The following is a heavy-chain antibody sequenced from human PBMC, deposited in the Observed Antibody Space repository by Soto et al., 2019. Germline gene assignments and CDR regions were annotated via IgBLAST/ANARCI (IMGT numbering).Heavy chain of an antibody. J-gene: IGHJ6*03. V-gene: IGHV3-13*01. CDR3: ARASTYYDFWSGPPLPDYYYMDV. D-gene: IGHD3-3*01. Sequence: GGSLRLSCAASGFTFSSYDMHWVRQATGKGLEWVSAIGTAGDTYYPGSVKGRFTISRENAKNSLYLQMNSLRAGDTAVYYCARASTYYDFWSGPPLPDYYYMDVWGKGTTVTVSS. CDR1: GFTFSSYD. CDR2: IGTAGDT.